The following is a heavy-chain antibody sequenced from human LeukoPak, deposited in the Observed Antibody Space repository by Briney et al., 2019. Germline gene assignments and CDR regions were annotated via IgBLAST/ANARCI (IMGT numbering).Heavy chain of an antibody. CDR1: GFTFSDYY. V-gene: IGHV3-11*04. J-gene: IGHJ4*02. CDR2: ISSSGSTI. CDR3: ATDLLPTYCTNGVCYHDFDY. Sequence: GGSLRLSCAASGFTFSDYYMSWIRQAPGKGLEWVSYISSSGSTIYYADSVKGRFTISRDNAKNSLYLQMNSLRAEDTAVYYCATDLLPTYCTNGVCYHDFDYWGQGTLVTVSS. D-gene: IGHD2-8*01.